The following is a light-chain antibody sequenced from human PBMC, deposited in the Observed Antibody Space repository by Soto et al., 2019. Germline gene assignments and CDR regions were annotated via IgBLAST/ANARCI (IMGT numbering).Light chain of an antibody. CDR1: QDISNS. Sequence: AIRMTQSPSSFSASTGDRVTFTCRASQDISNSLAWYQQKPGKAPNLLIYSASTLQSGVPSRFSGSGSGTDFTLTISGLQSEDFATYYCQQYYSYPPSFTFGPGTKVEI. CDR3: QQYYSYPPSFT. J-gene: IGKJ3*01. CDR2: SAS. V-gene: IGKV1-8*01.